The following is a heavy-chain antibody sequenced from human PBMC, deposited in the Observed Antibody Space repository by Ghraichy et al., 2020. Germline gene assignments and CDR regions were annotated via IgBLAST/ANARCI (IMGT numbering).Heavy chain of an antibody. Sequence: SGPTLVKPTQTLTLTCTFSGFSLSTSGMCVSWIRQPPGKALEWLALIDWDDDKYYSISLKTRLTISKDTSKNQVVLTMTNMDPVDTATYYCARIQQRYYYYGMDVWGQGTTVTVSS. D-gene: IGHD6-25*01. V-gene: IGHV2-70*01. J-gene: IGHJ6*02. CDR3: ARIQQRYYYYGMDV. CDR1: GFSLSTSGMC. CDR2: IDWDDDK.